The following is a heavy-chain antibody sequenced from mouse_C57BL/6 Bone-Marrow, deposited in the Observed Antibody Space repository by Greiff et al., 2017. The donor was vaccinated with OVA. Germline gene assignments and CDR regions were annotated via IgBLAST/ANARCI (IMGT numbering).Heavy chain of an antibody. CDR1: GYTFTDYY. CDR3: ASYDGYYPFAY. J-gene: IGHJ3*01. CDR2: INPYNGGT. Sequence: VQLQQSGPVLVKPGASVKMSCKASGYTFTDYYMNWVKQSHGKSLEWIGVINPYNGGTSYNQKFKSKATLTVDKSSSTAYMQLSSLTSEDSAVYYCASYDGYYPFAYWGQGTLVTVSA. V-gene: IGHV1-19*01. D-gene: IGHD2-3*01.